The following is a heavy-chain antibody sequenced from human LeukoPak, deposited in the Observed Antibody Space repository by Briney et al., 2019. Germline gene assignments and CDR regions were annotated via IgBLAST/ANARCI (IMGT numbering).Heavy chain of an antibody. CDR1: GYTFTSYG. V-gene: IGHV1-18*01. Sequence: ASVKVSCKASGYTFTSYGISWVRQAPGRGLEWMGWISAYNGNTNYAQKLQGRVTMTTDTSTSTAYMELRSLRSDDTAVYYCAREVVVVVAAIGEEYYFDYWGQGTLVTVSS. J-gene: IGHJ4*02. CDR2: ISAYNGNT. D-gene: IGHD2-15*01. CDR3: AREVVVVVAAIGEEYYFDY.